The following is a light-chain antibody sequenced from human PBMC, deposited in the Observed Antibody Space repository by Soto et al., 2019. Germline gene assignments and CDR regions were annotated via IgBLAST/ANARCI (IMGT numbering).Light chain of an antibody. Sequence: DIQMTQSPSSLSASVGDRVTITCRASQSITNHLNWYQQNPGKAPKLLIYAASSLQSEVPSRFSGSGSGTDFTLTISSLQPEDFAAYYCQQSYSTLRTFGPGTKVDV. CDR2: AAS. CDR3: QQSYSTLRT. CDR1: QSITNH. J-gene: IGKJ3*01. V-gene: IGKV1-39*01.